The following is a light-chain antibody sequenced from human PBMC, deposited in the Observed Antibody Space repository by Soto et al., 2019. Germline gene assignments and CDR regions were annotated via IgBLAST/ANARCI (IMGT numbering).Light chain of an antibody. CDR2: DSS. Sequence: DIQMAQSPSSLSASVGDRVTITCRASLPISNYLAWYQQKPGEAPTLLVYDSSTLQSSVPSRFSGSGFEAEFTLTVSSLQPEDFATYYCQQSYSNPTWTFGQGTKVDIK. CDR3: QQSYSNPTWT. J-gene: IGKJ1*01. V-gene: IGKV1-39*01. CDR1: LPISNY.